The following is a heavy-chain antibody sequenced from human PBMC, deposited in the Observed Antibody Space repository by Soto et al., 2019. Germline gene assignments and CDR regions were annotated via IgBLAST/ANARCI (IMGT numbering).Heavy chain of an antibody. J-gene: IGHJ4*02. V-gene: IGHV4-4*02. CDR1: GGSMSSSNW. D-gene: IGHD5-18*01. CDR2: AHHSGRT. CDR3: ARSEAKVLDN. Sequence: SETLSLTCTVSGGSMSSSNWWNWVRQPPGKGLEWIGEAHHSGRTNYNPSLKSRVTISVDKSKNHFSLKLSSVTAADTAVYYCARSEAKVLDNWGQGTLVTVSS.